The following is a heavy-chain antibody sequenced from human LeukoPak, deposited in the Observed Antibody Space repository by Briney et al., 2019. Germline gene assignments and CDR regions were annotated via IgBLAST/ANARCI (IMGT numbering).Heavy chain of an antibody. CDR2: IHTSGNT. CDR3: AREGSVTACPFVPIDH. V-gene: IGHV4-4*07. Sequence: SETLSLTCTVSGGSISSYYWSWVRQPPGKGLEWIGRIHTSGNTDYNPSLKSRVAMSVDTSKNQFSLKLSSVTAADTAVYYCAREGSVTACPFVPIDHWGQGTLVTISS. D-gene: IGHD6-6*01. CDR1: GGSISSYY. J-gene: IGHJ4*02.